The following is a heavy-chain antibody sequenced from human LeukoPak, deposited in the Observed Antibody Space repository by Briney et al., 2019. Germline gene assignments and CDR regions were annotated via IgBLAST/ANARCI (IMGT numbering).Heavy chain of an antibody. D-gene: IGHD6-13*01. CDR2: IYYSGST. J-gene: IGHJ2*01. CDR3: ARDPSSSSWYTYFDL. V-gene: IGHV4-61*08. CDR1: GGSMSSGDYS. Sequence: SETLSLTCAVSGGSMSSGDYSWSWIRQPPGKGLEWIGYIYYSGSTNYNPSLKSRVTISVDTSKNQFSLKLSSVTAADTAVYYCARDPSSSSWYTYFDLWGRGTLVTVSS.